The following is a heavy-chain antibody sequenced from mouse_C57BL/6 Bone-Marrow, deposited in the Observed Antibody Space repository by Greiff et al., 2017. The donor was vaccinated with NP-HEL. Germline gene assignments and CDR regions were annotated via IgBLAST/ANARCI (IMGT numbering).Heavy chain of an antibody. CDR2: IDPDDGDT. CDR1: GFNIKDYY. V-gene: IGHV14-2*01. CDR3: ARDWLAY. Sequence: EVQLQESGAELVKPGASVKLSCTASGFNIKDYYMHWVKQRTEQGLEWIGRIDPDDGDTKYDPKFQGKATITADTSSNTAYLQLSSLTSEDTAVYYCARDWLAYWGQGTLVTVSA. J-gene: IGHJ3*01.